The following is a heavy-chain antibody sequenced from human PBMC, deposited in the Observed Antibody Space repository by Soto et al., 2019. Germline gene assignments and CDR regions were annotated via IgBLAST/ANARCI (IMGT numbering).Heavy chain of an antibody. Sequence: SVKVSCKASGGTFSSYAISWVRQAPGQGLEWMGGIIPIFGTANYAQKFQGRVTITADKSTSTAYMELSSLRPEDTAVYYCARGRSGYSYGHDAFDIWGQGTMVTVSS. V-gene: IGHV1-69*06. J-gene: IGHJ3*02. D-gene: IGHD5-18*01. CDR2: IIPIFGTA. CDR3: ARGRSGYSYGHDAFDI. CDR1: GGTFSSYA.